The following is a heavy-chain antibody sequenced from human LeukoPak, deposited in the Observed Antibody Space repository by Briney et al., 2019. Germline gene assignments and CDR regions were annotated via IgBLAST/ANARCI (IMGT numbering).Heavy chain of an antibody. J-gene: IGHJ4*02. Sequence: SETLSLTCTVSGYSISSGYYWGWIRPPSGKGLEWIGSIYHSGTTYYNPSLKSRVTMSVDTSKNQFSLKLSSVTAADTAVYYCARDQGAGYGDYAFWGQGTLVTVS. V-gene: IGHV4-38-2*02. D-gene: IGHD4-17*01. CDR1: GYSISSGYY. CDR3: ARDQGAGYGDYAF. CDR2: IYHSGTT.